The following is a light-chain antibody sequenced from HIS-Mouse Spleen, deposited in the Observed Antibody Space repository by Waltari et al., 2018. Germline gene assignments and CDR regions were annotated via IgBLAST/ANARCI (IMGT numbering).Light chain of an antibody. J-gene: IGLJ2*01. CDR2: DDS. CDR1: NIGSKS. Sequence: SYMLTQPPSVSVAPGKTARITCGGNNIGSKSVHWYQQKPGQAPVLAVYDDSDRPSGIPGRFSGSNSGNTATLTISRVEAGDEADYYCQVWDSSSDHVVFGGGTKLTVL. V-gene: IGLV3-21*03. CDR3: QVWDSSSDHVV.